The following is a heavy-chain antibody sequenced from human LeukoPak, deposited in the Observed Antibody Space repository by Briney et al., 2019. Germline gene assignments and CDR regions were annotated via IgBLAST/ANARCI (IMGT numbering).Heavy chain of an antibody. J-gene: IGHJ3*02. V-gene: IGHV4-30-2*01. CDR1: GGSISSGGYY. CDR2: IYHSGST. CDR3: ARWVLHSSSFATIWDHPQDAFDI. Sequence: SETLSLTCTVSGGSISSGGYYWSWIRQPPGKGLEWIGYIYHSGSTYYNPSLKSRVTISVDRSKNQFSLKLSSVTAADTAVYYCARWVLHSSSFATIWDHPQDAFDIWGQGTMVTVSS. D-gene: IGHD6-6*01.